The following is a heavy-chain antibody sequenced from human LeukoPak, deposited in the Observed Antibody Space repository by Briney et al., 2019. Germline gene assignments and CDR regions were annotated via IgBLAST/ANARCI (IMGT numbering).Heavy chain of an antibody. J-gene: IGHJ4*02. V-gene: IGHV3-48*01. CDR2: ISSSSTTI. Sequence: GGSLRLSCAASGFTFSSYAMSWVRQAPGKGLEWVSYISSSSTTIHYADSVKGRFTISRDNAKNSLYLQMNSLRAEDTAVYYCARDTAYCGGDCYSGIDYWGQGTLVTVSS. CDR1: GFTFSSYA. D-gene: IGHD2-21*02. CDR3: ARDTAYCGGDCYSGIDY.